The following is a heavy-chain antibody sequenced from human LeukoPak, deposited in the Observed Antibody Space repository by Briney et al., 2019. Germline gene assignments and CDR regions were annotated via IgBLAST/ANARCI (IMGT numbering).Heavy chain of an antibody. D-gene: IGHD1-1*01. CDR1: GYTFTSYD. CDR3: ARDKVVGNDGVVGTYYYYGMDV. V-gene: IGHV1-8*01. Sequence: ASVKVSCKASGYTFTSYDINWVRQATGQGLEWMGWMNPNSGNTGYAQKFQGRVTMTRNTSISTAYMELSSLRSEDTAVYYCARDKVVGNDGVVGTYYYYGMDVWGQGTTVTVSS. J-gene: IGHJ6*02. CDR2: MNPNSGNT.